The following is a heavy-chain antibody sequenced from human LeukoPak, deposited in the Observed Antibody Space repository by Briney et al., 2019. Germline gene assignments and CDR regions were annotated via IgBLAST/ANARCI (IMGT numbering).Heavy chain of an antibody. J-gene: IGHJ4*02. CDR2: IYYSGST. D-gene: IGHD5-24*01. Sequence: SETLSLTCTVSGGSISSGGYYWSWIRQHPGKGLEWIGYIYYSGSTYYNPSLKSRVTISVDTSKNQFSLKLSSVTAADTAVYYCARAPALGWLPQAGFDYWGQGTLVTVSS. V-gene: IGHV4-31*03. CDR3: ARAPALGWLPQAGFDY. CDR1: GGSISSGGYY.